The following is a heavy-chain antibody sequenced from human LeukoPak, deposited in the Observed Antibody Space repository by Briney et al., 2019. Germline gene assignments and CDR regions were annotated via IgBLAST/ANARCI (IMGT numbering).Heavy chain of an antibody. J-gene: IGHJ4*02. D-gene: IGHD3-16*01. V-gene: IGHV3-23*01. Sequence: GGSLRHSFVASGFTFSNYAMSSVRQAPGRGLEWIAALHRGRTFFQDSVRGRCPISRDNSKNTLYLQRSSLTGDDTAVYFCVKEVPTFGYFDYCGRGALFSASS. CDR2: LHRGRT. CDR1: GFTFSNYA. CDR3: VKEVPTFGYFDY.